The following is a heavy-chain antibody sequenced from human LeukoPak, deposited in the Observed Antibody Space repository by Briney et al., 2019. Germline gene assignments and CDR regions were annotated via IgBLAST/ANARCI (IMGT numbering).Heavy chain of an antibody. V-gene: IGHV3-48*03. J-gene: IGHJ4*02. CDR2: ISSSGSTI. CDR3: ARGWDYSNLDY. D-gene: IGHD4-11*01. Sequence: GGSLRLSCAASGFTFSRYEMNWVRQAPGKGLEGVSYISSSGSTIYYADCVKGRFPVSSNNAKNSLYLKMNSLRAEDTAVYYCARGWDYSNLDYWGQGTLVTVPS. CDR1: GFTFSRYE.